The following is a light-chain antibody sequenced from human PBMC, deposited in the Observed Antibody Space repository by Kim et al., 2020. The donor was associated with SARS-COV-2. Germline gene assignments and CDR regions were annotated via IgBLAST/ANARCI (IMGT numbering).Light chain of an antibody. V-gene: IGKV3-11*01. CDR1: QSISNY. J-gene: IGKJ2*01. Sequence: PGERATLSCRASQSISNYLAWYQQKPGQAPRLLIYDASKRATGISARFSGSGSGTGFTLTITNLAPEDFAVYYCQQRGDWPYTFGQGTKLEI. CDR3: QQRGDWPYT. CDR2: DAS.